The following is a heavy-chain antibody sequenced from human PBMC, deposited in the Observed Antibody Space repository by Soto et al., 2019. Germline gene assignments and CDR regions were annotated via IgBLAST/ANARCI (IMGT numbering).Heavy chain of an antibody. V-gene: IGHV3-23*01. D-gene: IGHD3-22*01. CDR1: GFTFSSYA. J-gene: IGHJ6*02. CDR2: ISGSGGST. CDR3: AKIGGYAPPHSHGMDV. Sequence: PGGFLRLSCAASGFTFSSYAMSWVRQAPGKGLEWVSDISGSGGSTYYADSVKGRFTISRDNSKNTLYLQMNSLRAEDTAVYYCAKIGGYAPPHSHGMDVWGQGTTVPVSS.